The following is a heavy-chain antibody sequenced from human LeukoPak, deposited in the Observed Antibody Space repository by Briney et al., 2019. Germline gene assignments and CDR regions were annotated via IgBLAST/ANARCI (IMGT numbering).Heavy chain of an antibody. CDR3: ARVGIAAAWRGSGYYYYYYYMDV. D-gene: IGHD6-13*01. V-gene: IGHV4-59*01. CDR2: IYYSGST. Sequence: SETLSLTCTVSGGSISSYYWSWIRQPPGKGLEWIGYIYYSGSTNYNPSLKSRVTISVDTSKNQFSLKLSSVTAADTAVYYCARVGIAAAWRGSGYYYYYYYMDVWGKGTTVTVSS. CDR1: GGSISSYY. J-gene: IGHJ6*03.